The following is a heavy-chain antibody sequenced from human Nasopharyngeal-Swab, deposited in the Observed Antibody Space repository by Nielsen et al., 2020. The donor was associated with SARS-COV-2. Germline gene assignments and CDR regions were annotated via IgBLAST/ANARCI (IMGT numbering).Heavy chain of an antibody. D-gene: IGHD5-12*01. J-gene: IGHJ6*02. Sequence: CTVSGGSISSSSYYWGWIRQPPGKGLEWIGYIYYSWSTNYNPSLKSRVTISVDTSKNQFSLKLSSVTAADTAVYYCARQAGMVATGYYYYYGMDVWGQGTTVTVSS. CDR3: ARQAGMVATGYYYYYGMDV. CDR2: IYYSWST. V-gene: IGHV4-61*05. CDR1: GGSISSSSYY.